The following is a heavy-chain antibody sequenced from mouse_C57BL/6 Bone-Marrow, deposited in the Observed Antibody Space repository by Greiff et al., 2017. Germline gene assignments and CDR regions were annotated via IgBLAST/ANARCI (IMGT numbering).Heavy chain of an antibody. D-gene: IGHD1-1*01. V-gene: IGHV5-17*01. CDR3: AISYYYGSSYGYFDY. CDR2: ISSGSSTI. Sequence: DVQLVESGGGLVKPGGSLKLSCAASGFTFSDYGMHWVRQAPEKGLEWVAYISSGSSTIYYADTVKGRFTISRDNAKNTLFLQMTSLRSEDTAMYYCAISYYYGSSYGYFDYWGQGTTLTVSS. CDR1: GFTFSDYG. J-gene: IGHJ2*01.